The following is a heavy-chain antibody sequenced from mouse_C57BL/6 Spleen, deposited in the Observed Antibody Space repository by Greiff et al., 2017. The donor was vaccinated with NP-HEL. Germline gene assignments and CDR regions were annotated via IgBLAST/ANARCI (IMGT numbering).Heavy chain of an antibody. J-gene: IGHJ3*01. D-gene: IGHD1-1*01. Sequence: VQLQQSGAELVKPGASVKLSCTASGFNIKDYYMHWVKQRTEQGLEWIGRIDPEDGETKYAPKFPGKATITADTSSNTAYLQLSSLTSEDTAVYYCASYYGSSYEFAYWGQGTLVTVSA. V-gene: IGHV14-2*01. CDR2: IDPEDGET. CDR1: GFNIKDYY. CDR3: ASYYGSSYEFAY.